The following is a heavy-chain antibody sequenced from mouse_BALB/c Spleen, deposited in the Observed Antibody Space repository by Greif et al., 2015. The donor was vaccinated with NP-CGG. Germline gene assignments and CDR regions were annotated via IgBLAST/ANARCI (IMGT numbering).Heavy chain of an antibody. CDR2: IYPGSGST. V-gene: IGHV1-55*01. CDR3: ARLGNYFAY. CDR1: GYNFTSYW. D-gene: IGHD2-1*01. Sequence: QVQLQQSGAELVKPGTSVKLSCKASGYNFTSYWINWVKLRPGQGLEWIGDIYPGSGSTNYNEKFKSKATLTVDTSSSTAYMQLSSLASEDSALYYCARLGNYFAYWGQRILVTVSA. J-gene: IGHJ3*01.